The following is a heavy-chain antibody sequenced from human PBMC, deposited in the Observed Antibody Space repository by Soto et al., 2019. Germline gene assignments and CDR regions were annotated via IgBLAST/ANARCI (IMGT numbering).Heavy chain of an antibody. CDR1: GYTFTSYG. CDR2: ISAYNGNT. D-gene: IGHD3-10*01. J-gene: IGHJ6*03. V-gene: IGHV1-18*01. Sequence: ASVKVSCKASGYTFTSYGISWVRQAPGQGLEWMGWISAYNGNTNYAQKLQGRVTMTTDTSTSTAYMELRSLGSDDTAVYYCARGSSGVWFGELYYYYYYMDVWGKGTTVTVSS. CDR3: ARGSSGVWFGELYYYYYYMDV.